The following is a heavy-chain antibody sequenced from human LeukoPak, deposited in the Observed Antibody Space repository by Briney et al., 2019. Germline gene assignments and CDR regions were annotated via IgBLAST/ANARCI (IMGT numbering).Heavy chain of an antibody. Sequence: ASVNVSCKASGYTFTSYGISWVRQAPGQGLEWMGCISAYNGNTNDAQKLQGRVTMTTDTSTSTAYMELRSLRSDDTAVYYCARDTTAPYYYYYGMDVWGQGPTVTVSS. J-gene: IGHJ6*01. CDR2: ISAYNGNT. V-gene: IGHV1-18*01. CDR3: ARDTTAPYYYYYGMDV. CDR1: GYTFTSYG. D-gene: IGHD1-26*01.